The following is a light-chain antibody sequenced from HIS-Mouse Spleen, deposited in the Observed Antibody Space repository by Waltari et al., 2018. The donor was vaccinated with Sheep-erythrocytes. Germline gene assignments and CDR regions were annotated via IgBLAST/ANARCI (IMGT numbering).Light chain of an antibody. V-gene: IGLV2-11*01. CDR2: DVS. J-gene: IGLJ2*01. CDR3: SSYAGSNNLV. Sequence: QSALTQPRSVSGSPGQSVTISCTGTSSDVGGYNYVSWYQQHPGKAPKPMIYDVSKRTQGVPDRFSGSKSGNTASLTISGLQAEDEADYYCSSYAGSNNLVFGGGTKLTVL. CDR1: SSDVGGYNY.